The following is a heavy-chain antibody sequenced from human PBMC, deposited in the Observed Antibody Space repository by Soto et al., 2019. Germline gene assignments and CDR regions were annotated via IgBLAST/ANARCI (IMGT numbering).Heavy chain of an antibody. CDR1: GGSIRPSNW. CDR2: IYHSGST. CDR3: ARNSRQLGANYYDDYGMDV. D-gene: IGHD6-13*01. J-gene: IGHJ6*02. Sequence: QVQLQESGPGLVKPSGTLSLTCADSGGSIRPSNWWSWVRQPPGKGLVWIGEIYHSGSTNYNPSLKSRVTKSVDNSMNQFALKLSSVTAADTAVYYWARNSRQLGANYYDDYGMDVWSQGTTVTVSS. V-gene: IGHV4-4*02.